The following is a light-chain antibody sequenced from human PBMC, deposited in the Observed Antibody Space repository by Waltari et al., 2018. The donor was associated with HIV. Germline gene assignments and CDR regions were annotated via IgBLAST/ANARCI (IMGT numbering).Light chain of an antibody. CDR1: NSNIGNNY. J-gene: IGLJ3*02. V-gene: IGLV1-47*01. CDR2: RNN. CDR3: ATWDDNLSGWV. Sequence: QSVLPQPPSASATPGQRVTISCSGTNSNIGNNYVCWYQQLPGTAPKVLIYRNNYRPSGVPDRFSGSKSGTSASLAISGLRSEDEADYYCATWDDNLSGWVFGGGTKLTVL.